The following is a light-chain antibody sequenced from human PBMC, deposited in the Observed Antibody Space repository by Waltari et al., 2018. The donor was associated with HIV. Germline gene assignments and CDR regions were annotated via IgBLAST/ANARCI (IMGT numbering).Light chain of an antibody. J-gene: IGLJ2*01. V-gene: IGLV2-23*02. CDR1: SRDVGSTMS. Sequence: QSPLPQPASVSGSPGQPVTITCNATSRDVGSTMSVSWYQRHPSKGPRLIIYNVNSRPSGISSRFSGSKSGNTASLTISGLQADDEAEYICCSYAGTVTYLVFGGGTKLTVL. CDR3: CSYAGTVTYLV. CDR2: NVN.